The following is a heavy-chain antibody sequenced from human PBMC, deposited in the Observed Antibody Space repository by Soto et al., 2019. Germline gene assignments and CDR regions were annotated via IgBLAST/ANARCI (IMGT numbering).Heavy chain of an antibody. CDR2: INSDGGTT. Sequence: EVQLVESGGGFVQPGGSLRLSCAASGFTFSSYWIHWVLQAPGKGLVWVSRINSDGGTTNYADSLKGRFTISRDNAKNTLFLQMNSLRAEDTAVYYCARGQSGSYSFDFWGQGTLVTVSS. V-gene: IGHV3-74*01. J-gene: IGHJ4*02. CDR3: ARGQSGSYSFDF. CDR1: GFTFSSYW. D-gene: IGHD3-10*01.